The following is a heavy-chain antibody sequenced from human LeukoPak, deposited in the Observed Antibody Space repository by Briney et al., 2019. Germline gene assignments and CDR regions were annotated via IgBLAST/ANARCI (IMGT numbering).Heavy chain of an antibody. V-gene: IGHV1-18*01. D-gene: IGHD6-19*01. Sequence: ASVKVSCKASGYTFTSYAMHWVRQAPGQRLEWMGWISAYNGNTNYAQKLQGRVTMTTDTSTSTAYMELRSLRSDDTAVYYCASVAAVAGYYYYMDVWGKGTTVTVSS. CDR2: ISAYNGNT. CDR1: GYTFTSYA. J-gene: IGHJ6*03. CDR3: ASVAAVAGYYYYMDV.